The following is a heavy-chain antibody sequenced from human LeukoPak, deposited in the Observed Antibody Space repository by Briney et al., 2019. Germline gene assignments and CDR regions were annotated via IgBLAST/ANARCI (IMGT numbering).Heavy chain of an antibody. V-gene: IGHV1-46*01. J-gene: IGHJ6*03. CDR1: GYTFTSYY. CDR2: INPSGGST. Sequence: ASVKVSCKASGYTFTSYYMHWVRQAPGQGLEWMGIINPSGGSTSYAQKFQGRVTMTRDMSTSTVYMELSSLRSEDTAVYYCARLYYGSGSYLRYYYMDVWGKGTTVTISS. CDR3: ARLYYGSGSYLRYYYMDV. D-gene: IGHD3-10*01.